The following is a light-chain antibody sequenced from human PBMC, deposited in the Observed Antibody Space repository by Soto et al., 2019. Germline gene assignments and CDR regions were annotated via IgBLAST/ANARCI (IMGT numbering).Light chain of an antibody. V-gene: IGKV3-20*01. CDR2: GAS. CDR1: QSISSDY. CDR3: QHYGNSPPSVT. J-gene: IGKJ3*01. Sequence: EIVLTQSPGILSLSPGERATLACRASQSISSDYLVWYQQKPGQAPRLLIYGASSRATGIPDRFSGSGSGTDFTLTINRLEPEDFAVYYCQHYGNSPPSVTFGPGTKVDIK.